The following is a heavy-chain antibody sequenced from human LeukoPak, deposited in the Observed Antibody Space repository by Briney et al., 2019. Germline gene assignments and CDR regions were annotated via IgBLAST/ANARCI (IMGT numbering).Heavy chain of an antibody. CDR3: ARAGVGARGHYYYYYMDV. Sequence: PSETLSLTCTVSGGSISSYYWSWIRQPPGKGLEWIGYIYYSGSTNYNPSLKSRVTISVDTSKNQFSLKLSSVTAADTAVYYCARAGVGARGHYYYYYMDVWGKGTTVTISS. J-gene: IGHJ6*03. D-gene: IGHD1-26*01. CDR1: GGSISSYY. CDR2: IYYSGST. V-gene: IGHV4-59*01.